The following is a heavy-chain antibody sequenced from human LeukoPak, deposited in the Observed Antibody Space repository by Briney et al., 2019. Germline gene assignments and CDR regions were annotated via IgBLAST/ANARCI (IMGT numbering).Heavy chain of an antibody. V-gene: IGHV4-59*01. D-gene: IGHD3-10*01. CDR1: GGPISSYY. Sequence: SETLSLTCTVSGGPISSYYWSWIRQPPGKGLEWIGYIYYSGSTNYNPSLKSRVTISVDTSKNQFSLKLSSVTAADTAVYYCARAPRGVRGVPNDNWFDPWGQGTLVTVSS. CDR2: IYYSGST. J-gene: IGHJ5*02. CDR3: ARAPRGVRGVPNDNWFDP.